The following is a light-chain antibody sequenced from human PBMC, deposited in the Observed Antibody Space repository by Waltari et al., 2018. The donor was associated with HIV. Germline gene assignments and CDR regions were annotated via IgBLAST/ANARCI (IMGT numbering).Light chain of an antibody. Sequence: AGLSQPPSPSTGLGQTATPPCTGNTDHFGHQAPDRLQHPQGLPPRRLSHRKNNRPSGVSDRFSTATSGNTAFLTIRGLRSEDEADYFCSAWDSILTGWIFGGGTQLAVL. CDR2: RKN. V-gene: IGLV10-54*01. CDR3: SAWDSILTGWI. CDR1: TDHFGHQA. J-gene: IGLJ2*01.